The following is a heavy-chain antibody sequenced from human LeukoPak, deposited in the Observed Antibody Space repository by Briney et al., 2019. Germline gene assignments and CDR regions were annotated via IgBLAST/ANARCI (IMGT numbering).Heavy chain of an antibody. V-gene: IGHV1-2*02. CDR2: INPNSGGT. D-gene: IGHD5-18*01. J-gene: IGHJ4*02. CDR1: GYTFTGYY. CDR3: ARVLLSYGLPYPNY. Sequence: ASVKVSCKASGYTFTGYYMHWVRQAPGQGLEWMGWINPNSGGTNYAQKFQGRVTMTRDTSISTAYMERSRLRSDDTAVYYCARVLLSYGLPYPNYWGQGTLVTVSS.